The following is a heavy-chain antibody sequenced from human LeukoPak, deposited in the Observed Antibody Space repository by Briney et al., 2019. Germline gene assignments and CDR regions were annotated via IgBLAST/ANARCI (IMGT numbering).Heavy chain of an antibody. D-gene: IGHD4-11*01. Sequence: PGGSLRLSCAASGFTFTNYAMSWVRQAPGKGLEWVSAVSGSADSTYYADSVKGRFTISRDNSKNTLYLQMNSLRAEDTAVYYCAKDQGNYAFNFDYWGQGTLVTVSS. CDR1: GFTFTNYA. CDR2: VSGSADST. V-gene: IGHV3-23*01. CDR3: AKDQGNYAFNFDY. J-gene: IGHJ4*02.